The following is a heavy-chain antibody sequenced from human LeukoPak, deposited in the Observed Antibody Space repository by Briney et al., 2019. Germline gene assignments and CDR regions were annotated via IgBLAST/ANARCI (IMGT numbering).Heavy chain of an antibody. J-gene: IGHJ6*02. D-gene: IGHD4-17*01. CDR3: ARVGTTVTTDGMDV. V-gene: IGHV1-2*06. CDR2: INPNSGGT. CDR1: GYTFTGYY. Sequence: ASVKVSCKASGYTFTGYYMHWVRQAPGQGLEWMGRINPNSGGTNYAQKFQGRVTMTRDTSISTAYMELSRLRSDDTAVYYCARVGTTVTTDGMDVWGQGTTVTVSS.